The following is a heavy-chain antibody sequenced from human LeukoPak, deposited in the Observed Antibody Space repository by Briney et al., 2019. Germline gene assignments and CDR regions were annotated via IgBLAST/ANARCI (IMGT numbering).Heavy chain of an antibody. D-gene: IGHD2-8*01. V-gene: IGHV3-7*01. CDR1: GFTFSSYW. CDR2: IKQDGSEK. CDR3: GRGGNGIDI. Sequence: SGGSLRLSCAASGFTFSSYWMSWVRQAPGKGLEWVANIKQDGSEKYYVDSVKGRFTISRDNAKNTLYLQMNSLRAEDTAVYFCGRGGNGIDIWGQGTTVIVSS. J-gene: IGHJ3*02.